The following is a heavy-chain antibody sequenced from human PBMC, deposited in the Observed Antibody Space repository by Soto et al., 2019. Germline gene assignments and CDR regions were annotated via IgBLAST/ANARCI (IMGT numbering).Heavy chain of an antibody. J-gene: IGHJ4*02. Sequence: ASVKVSCKASGYTFTSYGISWVRQAPGQGLEWMGWISAYNGNTNYAQKLQGRVTMTTDTSTSTAYMELRSLRSDGTAVYYCARGGYDSSGYYFSPPYYFDYWGQGTLVTVSS. D-gene: IGHD3-22*01. CDR1: GYTFTSYG. CDR3: ARGGYDSSGYYFSPPYYFDY. V-gene: IGHV1-18*01. CDR2: ISAYNGNT.